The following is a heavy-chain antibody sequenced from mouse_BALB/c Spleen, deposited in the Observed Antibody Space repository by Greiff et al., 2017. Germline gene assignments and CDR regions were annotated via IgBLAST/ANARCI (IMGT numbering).Heavy chain of an antibody. D-gene: IGHD1-1*01. CDR2: IRNKANGYTT. CDR1: GFTFTDYY. Sequence: EVKLVESGGGLVQPGGSLRLSCATSGFTFTDYYMSWVRQPPGKALEWLGFIRNKANGYTTEYSASVKGRFTISRDNSQSILYLQMNTLRAEDSATYYCARDRYYYGSSPYWYFDVWGAGTTVTVSS. CDR3: ARDRYYYGSSPYWYFDV. V-gene: IGHV7-3*02. J-gene: IGHJ1*01.